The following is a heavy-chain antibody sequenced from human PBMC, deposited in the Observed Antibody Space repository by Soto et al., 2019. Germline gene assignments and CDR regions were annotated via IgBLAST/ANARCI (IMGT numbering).Heavy chain of an antibody. CDR1: GFTFSSYG. Sequence: GGSLRLSCAASGFTFSSYGMHWVRQAPGKGLEWVAVISYDGSNKYYADSVKGRFTISRDNSKNTLYLQMNSLRAEDTAVYYCARDVLRYFDWLLYDAGGWDYWGQGTLVTVSS. CDR2: ISYDGSNK. V-gene: IGHV3-30*03. D-gene: IGHD3-9*01. CDR3: ARDVLRYFDWLLYDAGGWDY. J-gene: IGHJ4*02.